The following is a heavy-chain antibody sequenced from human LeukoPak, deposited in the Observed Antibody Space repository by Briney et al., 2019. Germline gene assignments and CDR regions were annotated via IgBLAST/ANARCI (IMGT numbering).Heavy chain of an antibody. V-gene: IGHV4-39*02. CDR2: IYYNGNT. CDR1: GGSISSSSYY. D-gene: IGHD3-16*02. Sequence: PSETLSLTCSVSGGSISSSSYYWGRIRQPPGKGLEWIGIIYYNGNTYYNPSLKSRVTISVDTSKNRFSLKLSSVTAAETAVYYCARGGQGGYDYIWGSYRLSEFDYWGQGTLVTVSS. CDR3: ARGGQGGYDYIWGSYRLSEFDY. J-gene: IGHJ4*02.